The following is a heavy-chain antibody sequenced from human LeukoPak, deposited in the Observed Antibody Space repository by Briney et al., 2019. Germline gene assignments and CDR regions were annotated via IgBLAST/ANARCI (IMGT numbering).Heavy chain of an antibody. CDR1: GYTFTSYY. D-gene: IGHD3-9*01. J-gene: IGHJ6*04. V-gene: IGHV1-46*01. CDR3: AQKAAYEILTGYYYYYGMDV. Sequence: ASVKVSCKASGYTFTSYYMHWVRQAPGQGLEWMGIINPSGGSTSYAQKFQGRVTMTRDTSTSTVYMELRRLRSDDTDVFFCAQKAAYEILTGYYYYYGMDVWGKGTTVTVSS. CDR2: INPSGGST.